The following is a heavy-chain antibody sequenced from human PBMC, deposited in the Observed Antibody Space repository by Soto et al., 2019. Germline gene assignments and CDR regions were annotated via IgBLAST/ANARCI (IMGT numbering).Heavy chain of an antibody. J-gene: IGHJ4*02. D-gene: IGHD5-12*01. CDR3: ARERSGYDPAVDY. CDR1: GGSISSSSYY. Sequence: QLQLQESGPGLVKPSETLSLTCTVSGGSISSSSYYWGWIRQPPGKGLEWIGSIYYSGITYYNPSLKSRVTISVDTSKNQFSLKLSSVTAADTAVYYCARERSGYDPAVDYWGQGTLVTVSS. V-gene: IGHV4-39*02. CDR2: IYYSGIT.